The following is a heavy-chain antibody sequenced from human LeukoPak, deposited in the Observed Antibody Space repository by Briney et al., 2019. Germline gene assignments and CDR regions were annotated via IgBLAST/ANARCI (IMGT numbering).Heavy chain of an antibody. CDR1: GGSISSSSYY. CDR2: IYYSGST. CDR3: ARDLNDYVWGSYPRSGPIDY. Sequence: SETLSLTCTVSGGSISSSSYYWGWIRQPPGKGLEWIGSIYYSGSTYYNPSLKSRVTISVGTSKNQFSLKLSSVTAADTAVYYCARDLNDYVWGSYPRSGPIDYWGQGTLVTVSS. V-gene: IGHV4-39*07. D-gene: IGHD3-16*02. J-gene: IGHJ4*02.